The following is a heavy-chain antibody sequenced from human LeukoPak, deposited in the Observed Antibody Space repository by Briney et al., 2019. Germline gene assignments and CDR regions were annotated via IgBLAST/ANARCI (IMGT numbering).Heavy chain of an antibody. V-gene: IGHV4-34*01. CDR2: INHSGST. Sequence: SETLSLTCAVYGGSFSGYYWSWIRQPPGKGPEWIGEINHSGSTNYSPSLKSRVTISVDTSKNQFSLKLSSVTAADTAVYYCATDGFEYCGGDCPPHYWGQGTLVTVSS. D-gene: IGHD2-21*02. CDR3: ATDGFEYCGGDCPPHY. J-gene: IGHJ4*02. CDR1: GGSFSGYY.